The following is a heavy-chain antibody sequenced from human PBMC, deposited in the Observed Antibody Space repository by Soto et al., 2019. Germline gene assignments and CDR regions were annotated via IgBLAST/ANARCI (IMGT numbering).Heavy chain of an antibody. J-gene: IGHJ6*02. D-gene: IGHD7-27*01. Sequence: GSLRLSCAASGFTVSSNYMSWVRQAPGKGLEWVSVIYSGGSTYYADSVKSRFTISRDNSKNTLYLQMNSLRAEDTAVYYCASRLGGYYYYYGMDVWGQGTTVTVSS. CDR3: ASRLGGYYYYYGMDV. CDR2: IYSGGST. V-gene: IGHV3-66*01. CDR1: GFTVSSNY.